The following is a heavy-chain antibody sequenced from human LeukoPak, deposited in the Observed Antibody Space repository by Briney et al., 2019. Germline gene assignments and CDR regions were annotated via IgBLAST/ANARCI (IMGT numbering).Heavy chain of an antibody. J-gene: IGHJ4*02. CDR2: IIYSGGAT. V-gene: IGHV3-23*01. CDR3: AKDGLYYDGSEHVYYFDS. D-gene: IGHD3-22*01. Sequence: HPGGSLRPSCAASGFTFSRSAMTWVRQGPGTGLEFVASIIYSGGATYYADSVKGRFTISRDNSKNTLYLQMNSLRAEDTALYYCAKDGLYYDGSEHVYYFDSWGQGTLVTVSS. CDR1: GFTFSRSA.